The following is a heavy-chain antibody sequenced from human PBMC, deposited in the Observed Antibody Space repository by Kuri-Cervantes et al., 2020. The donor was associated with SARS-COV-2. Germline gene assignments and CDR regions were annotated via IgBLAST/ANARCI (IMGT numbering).Heavy chain of an antibody. CDR2: MSYDGKIR. D-gene: IGHD2-2*01. V-gene: IGHV3-30*03. Sequence: LSLTCAASGFTFSSHGMHWVRQAPGKGLEWLAVMSYDGKIRYNADSDKGRFFISRDSSMNTLFLQMNNLRPEDTAVYYCARDGNDCSGSTCYYYYYYYGMDVWGQGTTVTVSS. CDR1: GFTFSSHG. CDR3: ARDGNDCSGSTCYYYYYYYGMDV. J-gene: IGHJ6*02.